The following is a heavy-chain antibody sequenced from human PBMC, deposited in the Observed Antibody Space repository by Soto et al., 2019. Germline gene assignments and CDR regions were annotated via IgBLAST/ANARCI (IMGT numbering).Heavy chain of an antibody. J-gene: IGHJ6*02. V-gene: IGHV5-51*02. CDR2: IYPGDSDT. CDR1: GYSFTSYW. D-gene: IGHD6-13*01. CDR3: ARQGSSFDYYYGMAV. Sequence: PGDSLKISRQGSGYSFTSYWTGWVRQMPGKGVEWMGIIYPGDSDTRYSPSFQGQVTISADKSISTAYLQWSSLKASDTAMYYCARQGSSFDYYYGMAVWGQGTTVTVS.